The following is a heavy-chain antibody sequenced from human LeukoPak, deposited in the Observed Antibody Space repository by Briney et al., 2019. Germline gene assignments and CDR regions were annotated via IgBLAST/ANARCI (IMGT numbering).Heavy chain of an antibody. CDR1: GYSISSGYY. CDR3: ARGGRAVAGTRWSDP. D-gene: IGHD6-19*01. J-gene: IGHJ5*02. CDR2: IYHSGST. Sequence: SETLSLTCTVSGYSISSGYYWGWIRQPPGKGLEWIGSIYHSGSTYYNPSLKSRVTISVDTSKSQFPLKLSSVTAADTAVYYCARGGRAVAGTRWSDPWGQGTLVTVSS. V-gene: IGHV4-38-2*02.